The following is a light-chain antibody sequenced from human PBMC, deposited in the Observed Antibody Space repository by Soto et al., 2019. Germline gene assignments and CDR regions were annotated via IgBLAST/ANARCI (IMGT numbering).Light chain of an antibody. J-gene: IGKJ1*01. CDR1: ENVATW. CDR3: QHYNSFSRT. Sequence: DIKMTQSPSTLSASVGDRATLTCRASENVATWLAWYMQKPGKAPRLLISRASNWAAEVPSRFAGSGSGTDFTLTITRLQSDDFAIYYCQHYNSFSRTFGQGTKVDIK. CDR2: RAS. V-gene: IGKV1-5*03.